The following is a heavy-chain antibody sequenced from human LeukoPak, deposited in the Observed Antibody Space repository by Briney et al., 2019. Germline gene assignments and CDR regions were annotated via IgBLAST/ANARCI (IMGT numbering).Heavy chain of an antibody. CDR2: IYTSGST. CDR3: ARVASVPAATFDY. D-gene: IGHD2-2*01. V-gene: IGHV4-61*02. J-gene: IGHJ4*02. Sequence: MTSETLSLTCTVSGGSISSGSYYWSWIRQPAGKGLEWIGRIYTSGSTNYNPSLESRVTISVDTSKNQFSLKLSSVTATDTAVYYCARVASVPAATFDYWGQGTLVTVSS. CDR1: GGSISSGSYY.